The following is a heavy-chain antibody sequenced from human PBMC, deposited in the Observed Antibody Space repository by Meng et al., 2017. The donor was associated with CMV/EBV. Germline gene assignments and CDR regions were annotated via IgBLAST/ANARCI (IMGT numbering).Heavy chain of an antibody. CDR3: ARLDPGPLFCSSTSCYGGFGMDV. V-gene: IGHV3-48*04. J-gene: IGHJ6*02. D-gene: IGHD2-2*01. CDR1: GFTFSSYS. CDR2: ISSSSSTT. Sequence: GGSLRLSCAASGFTFSSYSMNWVRQAPGKGLEWVSYISSSSSTTYYADSVKGRFTISRDNAKNSLYLQMNSLRAEDTAVYYCARLDPGPLFCSSTSCYGGFGMDVWGQGTTVTVSS.